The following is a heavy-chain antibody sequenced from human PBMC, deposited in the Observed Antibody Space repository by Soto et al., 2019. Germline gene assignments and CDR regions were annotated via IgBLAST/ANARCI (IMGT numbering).Heavy chain of an antibody. J-gene: IGHJ4*02. D-gene: IGHD2-2*01. CDR1: GFTVSSKY. CDR3: AREGCSSSSCYVDY. Sequence: EVQLVESGGGLVQPGGSLRLSCAASGFTVSSKYMSWVGQAPGKGLEWVSVIYSGGSTYYADSVKGRFTISRHNSTNTLYLQMNSLGAEDTAVYYWAREGCSSSSCYVDYWGQGTLVTVSS. V-gene: IGHV3-53*04. CDR2: IYSGGST.